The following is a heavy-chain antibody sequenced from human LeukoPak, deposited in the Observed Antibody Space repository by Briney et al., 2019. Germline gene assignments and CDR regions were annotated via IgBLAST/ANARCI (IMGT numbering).Heavy chain of an antibody. Sequence: SETLSLTCAVSGGSISSGGYSWSWIRQPPGKGLEWIGYIYHSGSTYYNPSLKSRVTISVDRSKNQFSLKLSSVTAADTAVYYCARVDRGYYDSSGGLVDYWGQGTLVTVSS. J-gene: IGHJ4*02. CDR1: GGSISSGGYS. V-gene: IGHV4-30-2*01. D-gene: IGHD3-22*01. CDR3: ARVDRGYYDSSGGLVDY. CDR2: IYHSGST.